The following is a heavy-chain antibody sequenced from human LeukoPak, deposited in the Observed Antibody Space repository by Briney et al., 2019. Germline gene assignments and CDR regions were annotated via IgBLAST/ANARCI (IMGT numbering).Heavy chain of an antibody. CDR3: AKDMLSGEVSYYFDY. CDR2: ISWNSGSI. J-gene: IGHJ4*02. D-gene: IGHD3-16*02. V-gene: IGHV3-9*01. Sequence: GGSMRLSCAASGLAFSAYKMHWVRQAPGKGLEWVSGISWNSGSIGYADSVKGRFTISRDNAKNSLYLQMNSLRAEDTALYYCAKDMLSGEVSYYFDYWGQGTLVTVSS. CDR1: GLAFSAYK.